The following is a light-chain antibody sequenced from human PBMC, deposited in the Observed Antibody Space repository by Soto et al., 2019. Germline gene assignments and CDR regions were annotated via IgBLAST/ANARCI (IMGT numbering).Light chain of an antibody. CDR3: SSYTSSSTPWV. J-gene: IGLJ1*01. CDR1: GSDVGGYNY. Sequence: QSALTQPASVSGSPGQSITISCTGTGSDVGGYNYVSWYQQHPGKAPKLMIYDVSNRPSGVSNRFSGSKSGNTASLTISGLQAEDEADYYCSSYTSSSTPWVFGTGTKVTVL. CDR2: DVS. V-gene: IGLV2-14*01.